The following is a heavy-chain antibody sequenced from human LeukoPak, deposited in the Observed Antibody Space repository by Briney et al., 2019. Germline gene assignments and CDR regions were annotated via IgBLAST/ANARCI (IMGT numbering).Heavy chain of an antibody. D-gene: IGHD3-9*01. J-gene: IGHJ4*02. CDR1: GLSFSDAW. CDR2: IRGKPDGGAT. V-gene: IGHV3-15*01. Sequence: PGGSLRLSCAASGLSFSDAWMSWVRQAPGKGLEWVGRIRGKPDGGATDYAAPVKDRFTISRDDSKNMVFLQMNSLKTEDTAVYYCTYISVPTPPWRLNYWGQGTLVTVSS. CDR3: TYISVPTPPWRLNY.